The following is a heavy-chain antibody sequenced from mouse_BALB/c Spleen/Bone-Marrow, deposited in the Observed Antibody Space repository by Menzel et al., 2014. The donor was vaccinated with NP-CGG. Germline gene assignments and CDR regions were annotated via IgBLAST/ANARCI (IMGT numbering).Heavy chain of an antibody. D-gene: IGHD2-1*01. J-gene: IGHJ1*01. V-gene: IGHV5-17*02. Sequence: EVQVVESGGGLVQPGGSRKLSCAASGFTFSSFGMHWVRLAPEKGLEWVAYISSGSSTIYYADTVKGRFTISRDNPKNTLFLQMTSLRSEDTAMYYCARYYGNYSGYFDVWGAGTTVTVPS. CDR1: GFTFSSFG. CDR2: ISSGSSTI. CDR3: ARYYGNYSGYFDV.